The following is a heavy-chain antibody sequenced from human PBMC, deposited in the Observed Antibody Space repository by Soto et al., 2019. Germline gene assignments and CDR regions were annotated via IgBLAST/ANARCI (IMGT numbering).Heavy chain of an antibody. J-gene: IGHJ4*02. CDR3: ARGDSSSWYRASFDY. D-gene: IGHD6-13*01. V-gene: IGHV4-59*01. Sequence: SETLSLTCTVSGGSISSYYWSWIRQPPGKGLEWIGYIYYSGSTNYNPSLKSRVTISVDTPKNQFSLKLSSVTAADTAVYYCARGDSSSWYRASFDYWGQGTLVTVSS. CDR2: IYYSGST. CDR1: GGSISSYY.